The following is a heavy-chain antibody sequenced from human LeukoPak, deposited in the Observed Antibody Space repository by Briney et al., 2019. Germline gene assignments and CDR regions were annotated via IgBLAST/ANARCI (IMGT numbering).Heavy chain of an antibody. J-gene: IGHJ6*03. Sequence: GGSLRLSCAASGFTFSSYAMHWVRQAPGKGLEYVSAISSNGGSTCYANSVKGRFTISRDNSKNTLYLQMGSLRAEDMAVYYCARGPKWLLRDYYYYMDVWGKGTTVTVSS. V-gene: IGHV3-64*01. CDR2: ISSNGGST. CDR1: GFTFSSYA. CDR3: ARGPKWLLRDYYYYMDV. D-gene: IGHD5-24*01.